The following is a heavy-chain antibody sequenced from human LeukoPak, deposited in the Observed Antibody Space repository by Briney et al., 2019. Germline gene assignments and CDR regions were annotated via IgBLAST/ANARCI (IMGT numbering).Heavy chain of an antibody. V-gene: IGHV1-2*02. Sequence: GASVKVSCKASGYTFTGYYMHWVRQAPGQGLEGMGWINPNSGGTNYAQKFQGRVTMTRDTSISTAYMELSRLRSDDTAVYYCARFEWFGELLCDYWGQGTLVTVSS. D-gene: IGHD3-10*01. CDR2: INPNSGGT. J-gene: IGHJ4*02. CDR3: ARFEWFGELLCDY. CDR1: GYTFTGYY.